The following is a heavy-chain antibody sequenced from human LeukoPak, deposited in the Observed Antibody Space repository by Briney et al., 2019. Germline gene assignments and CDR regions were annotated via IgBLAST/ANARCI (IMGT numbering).Heavy chain of an antibody. J-gene: IGHJ4*02. V-gene: IGHV1-3*01. CDR1: GYTFTSYA. D-gene: IGHD2-15*01. CDR3: ARDGNCSGGSCPFDY. CDR2: INAGNGNT. Sequence: ASVKVSCKASGYTFTSYAMHWGRQAPGQRLEWMGWINAGNGNTKYSQKFQGRVTITRDTSASTAYMELSSLRSEDTAVYYCARDGNCSGGSCPFDYWGQGTLVTVSS.